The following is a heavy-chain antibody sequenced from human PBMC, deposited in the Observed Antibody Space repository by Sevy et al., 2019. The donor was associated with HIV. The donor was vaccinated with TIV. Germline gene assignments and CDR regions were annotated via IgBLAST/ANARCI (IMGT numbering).Heavy chain of an antibody. CDR2: IYHSGST. V-gene: IGHV4-38-2*02. D-gene: IGHD3-22*01. J-gene: IGHJ3*02. Sequence: SETLSLTCAVSGYSISSGYYWGWIRQPPGKGLGWIGSIYHSGSTYYNPSLKSRVTISVDTSKNQFSLKLSSVTAADTAVYYCARDPQFYYDSSGSHGGLDIWGQGTMVTVSS. CDR3: ARDPQFYYDSSGSHGGLDI. CDR1: GYSISSGYY.